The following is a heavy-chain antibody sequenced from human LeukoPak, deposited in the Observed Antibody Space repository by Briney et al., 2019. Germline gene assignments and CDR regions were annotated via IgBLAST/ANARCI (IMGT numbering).Heavy chain of an antibody. J-gene: IGHJ4*02. D-gene: IGHD4-17*01. CDR2: IWYDGSNK. CDR3: ARKPLSYSDYEVDY. CDR1: GFTFSSYG. Sequence: GGSLRLSCAASGFTFSSYGMHWVRQAPGKGLEWVAVIWYDGSNKYYADSVKGRFTISRDNSKNTLYLQMNSLRAEDTAVYYCARKPLSYSDYEVDYWGQGTLVTVSS. V-gene: IGHV3-33*01.